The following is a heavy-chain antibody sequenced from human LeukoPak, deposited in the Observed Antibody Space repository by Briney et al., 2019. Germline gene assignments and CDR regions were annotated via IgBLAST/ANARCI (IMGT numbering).Heavy chain of an antibody. J-gene: IGHJ3*02. CDR2: IIPIFGTA. Sequence: SVTVSCKASGGTFSSYAISLVRQAPGPRLEWMGGIIPIFGTANYAQKFQVRVTITTDESTSTAIMELSSLRSEDTAVYYCARASLNYRNYDILTGYYRRGAFDIWGQGTMVTVSS. CDR1: GGTFSSYA. CDR3: ARASLNYRNYDILTGYYRRGAFDI. V-gene: IGHV1-69*05. D-gene: IGHD3-9*01.